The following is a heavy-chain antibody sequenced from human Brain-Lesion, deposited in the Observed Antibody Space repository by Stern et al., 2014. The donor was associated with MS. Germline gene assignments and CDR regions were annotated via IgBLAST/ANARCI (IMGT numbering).Heavy chain of an antibody. D-gene: IGHD6-6*01. CDR2: IWPGDSDT. J-gene: IGHJ4*02. CDR1: GYRFTSNW. Sequence: VQLVESGAEVKKPGESLKISCKGSGYRFTSNWIGWVRQMPGKCLEWMGIIWPGDSDTRYSPSFQGQVTISADKSISTAYLQWSSLQASDTAMYYCARRGDSSSSGFDYWGQGTLVIVSS. V-gene: IGHV5-51*01. CDR3: ARRGDSSSSGFDY.